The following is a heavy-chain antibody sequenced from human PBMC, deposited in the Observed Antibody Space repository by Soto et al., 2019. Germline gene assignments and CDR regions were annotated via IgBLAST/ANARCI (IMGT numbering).Heavy chain of an antibody. V-gene: IGHV4-31*03. CDR3: ARDHHTQNWFDP. D-gene: IGHD2-2*02. CDR1: GGSISSGGYY. CDR2: IYYSGST. J-gene: IGHJ5*02. Sequence: SETLSLTCTVSGGSISSGGYYWSWIRQHPGKGLEWIGYIYYSGSTYYNPSLKSRVTISVDTSKNQFSLKLSSVTAADTAVYYCARDHHTQNWFDPWGQGTLVTVSS.